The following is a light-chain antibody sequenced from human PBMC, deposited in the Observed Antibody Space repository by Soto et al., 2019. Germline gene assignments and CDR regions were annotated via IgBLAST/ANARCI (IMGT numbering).Light chain of an antibody. Sequence: QSALTQPPSASGSPGQSVTISCTGTSSDVGGYKYVSWNQQHPGKAPKLMIYEVSKRPSGVPDRFSGSKCGNTASLSVSGLQAEDEADYYCCSYVGATTYVFGSGTKVTVL. CDR3: CSYVGATTYV. J-gene: IGLJ1*01. CDR2: EVS. CDR1: SSDVGGYKY. V-gene: IGLV2-8*01.